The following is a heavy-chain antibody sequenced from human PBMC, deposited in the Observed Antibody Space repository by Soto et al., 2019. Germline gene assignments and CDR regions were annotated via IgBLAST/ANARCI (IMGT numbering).Heavy chain of an antibody. J-gene: IGHJ5*02. V-gene: IGHV1-46*03. CDR3: ARADCSGGSCYGGGFDP. Sequence: QVQLVQSGAEVKKPGASVKVSCKASGYTFTSYYMHWVRQAPGQGLEWMGIINPSGGSTSYAQKFQGRVTMTRDTSPSTVYMELSSLRSEDTAVYYCARADCSGGSCYGGGFDPWGQGTLVTVSS. CDR2: INPSGGST. D-gene: IGHD2-15*01. CDR1: GYTFTSYY.